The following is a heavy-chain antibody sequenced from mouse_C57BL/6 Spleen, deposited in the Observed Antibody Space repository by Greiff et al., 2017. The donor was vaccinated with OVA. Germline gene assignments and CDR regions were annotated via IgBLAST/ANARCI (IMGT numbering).Heavy chain of an antibody. CDR1: GYAFSSSW. Sequence: QVQLEESGPELVKPGGSLKISCKASGYAFSSSWMYWVRQRPGKGLEWIGRIYPGDGDTNYNGKFKGKATLTADKSSSTAYMQLSSLTSEDSAVYFCARSGGTYAMDYWGQGTSVTVSS. J-gene: IGHJ4*01. D-gene: IGHD2-14*01. V-gene: IGHV1-82*01. CDR2: IYPGDGDT. CDR3: ARSGGTYAMDY.